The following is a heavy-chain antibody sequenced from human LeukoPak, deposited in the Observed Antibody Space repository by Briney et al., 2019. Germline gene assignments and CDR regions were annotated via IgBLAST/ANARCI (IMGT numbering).Heavy chain of an antibody. Sequence: GRSLRLSCAASGFTFSSYWMSWVRQAPGKGLEWVANIKQDGSEKYYVDSVKGRFTISRDNAKNSLYLQMNSLRAEDTAVYYCAREVFVLGGNWFDPWGQGTLVTVSS. J-gene: IGHJ5*02. CDR2: IKQDGSEK. V-gene: IGHV3-7*01. D-gene: IGHD3-3*02. CDR1: GFTFSSYW. CDR3: AREVFVLGGNWFDP.